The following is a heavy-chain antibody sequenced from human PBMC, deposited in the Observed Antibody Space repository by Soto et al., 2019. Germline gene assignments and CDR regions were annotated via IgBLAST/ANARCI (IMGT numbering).Heavy chain of an antibody. CDR1: VGSISSYY. D-gene: IGHD1-1*01. V-gene: IGHV4-59*08. Sequence: TETLSLTCTVTVGSISSYYWSWIRQPPGKGLEWIGYIYYSGSNNYNPSLNSRVTISVDTSKNQFSLKLSSVTVADTAVYYCARRYGYSFDYWGQGTLVTVSS. J-gene: IGHJ4*02. CDR2: IYYSGSN. CDR3: ARRYGYSFDY.